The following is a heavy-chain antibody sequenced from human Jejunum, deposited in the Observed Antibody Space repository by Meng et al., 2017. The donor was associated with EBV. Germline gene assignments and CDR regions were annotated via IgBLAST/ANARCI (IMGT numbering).Heavy chain of an antibody. CDR1: GFTFSGHA. CDR3: TREWGADY. J-gene: IGHJ4*02. CDR2: ISNDGNNK. Sequence: QGQLVESGEGLVQPGRSLRLSCAAPGFTFSGHAMQWVRQAPGKGLKWVALISNDGNNKYYADSVKGRFTISRDNSKNTLYLQMNSLRVDDTALYYCTREWGADYWGQGTLVTVSS. V-gene: IGHV3-30-3*01. D-gene: IGHD3-16*01.